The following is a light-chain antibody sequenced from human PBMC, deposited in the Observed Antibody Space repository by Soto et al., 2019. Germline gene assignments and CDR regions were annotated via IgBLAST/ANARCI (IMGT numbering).Light chain of an antibody. Sequence: QSALTQPASVSGSPGQSITISCTGTSSDVGGYNFVSWYQQHPGRAPKLILYDVTDRPSGVSNRFSGSKFGNTASLTISGLQADDEADYYCSSYTTSTTPYVFGTGTKLTVL. CDR3: SSYTTSTTPYV. V-gene: IGLV2-14*03. CDR2: DVT. J-gene: IGLJ1*01. CDR1: SSDVGGYNF.